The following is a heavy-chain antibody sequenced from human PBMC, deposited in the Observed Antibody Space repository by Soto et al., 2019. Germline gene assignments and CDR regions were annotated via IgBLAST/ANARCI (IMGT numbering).Heavy chain of an antibody. CDR2: VSRAGTYT. J-gene: IGHJ5*02. CDR1: GFTFSSYA. V-gene: IGHV3-23*01. Sequence: EVQLLESGGDVVRPGGSLRLSCAASGFTFSSYAMGWVRQAPGKGLEWVAGVSRAGTYTFYADSVKGRFSISRDNSGDTVDLYMNALRGNDTAVYFCVKYTVTEDLGESWGQGTLVSVSS. D-gene: IGHD3-16*01. CDR3: VKYTVTEDLGES.